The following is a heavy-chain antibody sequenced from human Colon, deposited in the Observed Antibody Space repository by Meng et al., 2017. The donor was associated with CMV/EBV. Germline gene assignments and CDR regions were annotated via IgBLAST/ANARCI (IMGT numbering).Heavy chain of an antibody. CDR1: GFTVNTNY. J-gene: IGHJ5*02. V-gene: IGHV3-53*05. CDR2: IYEDGGA. CDR3: ARGGGTYDRQAFDP. D-gene: IGHD3-3*01. Sequence: GESLKISCAASGFTVNTNYLTWFRQAPGKRLEWVSVIYEDGGAYHADSVKGRFTISRDNSKNTVYLQMNSLRTEDTALYYCARGGGTYDRQAFDPWGQGTLVTVSS.